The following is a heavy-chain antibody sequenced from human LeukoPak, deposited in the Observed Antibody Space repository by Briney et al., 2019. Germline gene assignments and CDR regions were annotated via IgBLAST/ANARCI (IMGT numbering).Heavy chain of an antibody. CDR2: IYSGGST. CDR1: GFTVSSNY. D-gene: IGHD2-15*01. Sequence: PGGSLRLSCAASGFTVSSNYMSWVRQAPGKGLEWVSVIYSGGSTYYADSVKGRFTISRDNSKNTLYLQMNSLRAADTAVYYCARPLVGVGYYFDYWGQGTLVTVSS. V-gene: IGHV3-66*02. J-gene: IGHJ4*02. CDR3: ARPLVGVGYYFDY.